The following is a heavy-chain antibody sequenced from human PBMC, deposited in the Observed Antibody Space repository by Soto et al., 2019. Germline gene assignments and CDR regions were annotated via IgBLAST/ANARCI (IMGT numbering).Heavy chain of an antibody. CDR1: GGSMTSYY. V-gene: IGHV4-59*01. CDR2: IYYTGNT. D-gene: IGHD4-17*01. CDR3: AREVSDDYGDYVFDP. Sequence: SETLSLTCTVSGGSMTSYYWSWIRQPPGKGLEWIGFIYYTGNTKYNPSLKSRVTISIDTSKSLFSLKLNSVTAADTAVYYCAREVSDDYGDYVFDPWGQGTLVTVSS. J-gene: IGHJ5*02.